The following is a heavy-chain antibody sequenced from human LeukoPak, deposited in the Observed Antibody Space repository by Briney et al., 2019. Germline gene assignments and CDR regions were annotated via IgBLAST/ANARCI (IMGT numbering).Heavy chain of an antibody. CDR1: KSTFSSFA. J-gene: IGHJ4*02. D-gene: IGHD3-3*01. CDR3: ARGLGYDFWSGYTSIWEY. Sequence: GSLRLSYAASKSTFSSFAITWVRQAPGKGLEWIGEINHSGSTDYNPSLKSRVTISVDTSKNQFSLKLSSVTAADTAVYYCARGLGYDFWSGYTSIWEYWGQGTLVTVSS. V-gene: IGHV4-34*01. CDR2: INHSGST.